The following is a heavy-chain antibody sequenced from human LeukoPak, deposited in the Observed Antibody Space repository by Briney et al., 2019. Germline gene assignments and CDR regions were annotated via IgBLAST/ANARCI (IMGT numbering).Heavy chain of an antibody. D-gene: IGHD4-23*01. V-gene: IGHV4-30-4*01. Sequence: SSETLPLTCTVSGGSISSGDYYWSWIRQPPGKGLEWIGYIYYSGSTYYNPSLKSRVTISVDTSKNQFSLKLSSVTAADTAVYYCAREHHLTVVTPPSYYFDYWGQGTLVTVSS. CDR2: IYYSGST. J-gene: IGHJ4*02. CDR3: AREHHLTVVTPPSYYFDY. CDR1: GGSISSGDYY.